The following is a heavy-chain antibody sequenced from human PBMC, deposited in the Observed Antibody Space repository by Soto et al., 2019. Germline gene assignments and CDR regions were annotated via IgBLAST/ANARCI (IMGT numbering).Heavy chain of an antibody. J-gene: IGHJ1*01. Sequence: QVQLVQSGAEVKKPGASVKVSCKASGYTFTSYDINWVRQATGQGLEWMGWMNPNSGNTGYAQKFQGRVTMTRNTSISKAYMELSSLRSEDTAVYYCASSGSSGYYYEGYFQHWGQGTLVTVSS. CDR1: GYTFTSYD. D-gene: IGHD3-22*01. CDR2: MNPNSGNT. V-gene: IGHV1-8*01. CDR3: ASSGSSGYYYEGYFQH.